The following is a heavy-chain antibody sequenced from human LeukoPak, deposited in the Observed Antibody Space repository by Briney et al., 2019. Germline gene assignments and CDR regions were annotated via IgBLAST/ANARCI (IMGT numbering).Heavy chain of an antibody. V-gene: IGHV3-7*01. CDR3: VRGGSTSRGNGYKLFAQ. CDR1: GFTLRYFW. D-gene: IGHD2-2*01. CDR2: IKQDENVK. Sequence: GRSLRLSCIGSGFTLRYFWMGWARQGPGKGLERVANIKQDENVKLYLGAVTGRFTISRDNDKNSLYLQQNSMRVEDTVLDYCVRGGSTSRGNGYKLFAQWGQGALV. J-gene: IGHJ4*02.